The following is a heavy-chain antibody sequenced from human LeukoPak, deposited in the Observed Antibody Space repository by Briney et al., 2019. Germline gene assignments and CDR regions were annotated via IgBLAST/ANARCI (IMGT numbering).Heavy chain of an antibody. Sequence: ASVTVSCKASGYTFTSYAMHWVRQAPGQRLEWMGWINAGNGNTKYSQKFQGRVTITRDTSASTAYMELSSLRSEDTAVYYCARDQRITIFGVVPDWFDPWGQGTLVTVSS. J-gene: IGHJ5*02. CDR3: ARDQRITIFGVVPDWFDP. CDR1: GYTFTSYA. D-gene: IGHD3-3*01. V-gene: IGHV1-3*01. CDR2: INAGNGNT.